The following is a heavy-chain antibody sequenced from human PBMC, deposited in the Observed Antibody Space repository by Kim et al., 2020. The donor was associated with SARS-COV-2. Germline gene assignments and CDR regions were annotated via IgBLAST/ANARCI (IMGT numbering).Heavy chain of an antibody. D-gene: IGHD3-9*01. Sequence: SETLSLTCTVSGGSINTSRYYWAWIRQPPGKGLEYIGRVFYSGTTYYNPSLKSRVTISVDTSKNQFSLTLSSVTAADTALYYCARIGLTGYSLVVEYRGQRTLVTVSS. J-gene: IGHJ4*02. V-gene: IGHV4-39*07. CDR2: VFYSGTT. CDR1: GGSINTSRYY. CDR3: ARIGLTGYSLVVEY.